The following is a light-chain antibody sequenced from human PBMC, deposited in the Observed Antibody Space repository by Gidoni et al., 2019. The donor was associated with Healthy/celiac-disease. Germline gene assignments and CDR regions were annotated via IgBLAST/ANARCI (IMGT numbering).Light chain of an antibody. Sequence: LLIYGASTRATGIPARFSVSGSGTEFTLTISSLQSEDFAVSYCQQYNNWPPAVTFGQGTKLEIK. J-gene: IGKJ2*01. CDR2: GAS. V-gene: IGKV3-15*01. CDR3: QQYNNWPPAVT.